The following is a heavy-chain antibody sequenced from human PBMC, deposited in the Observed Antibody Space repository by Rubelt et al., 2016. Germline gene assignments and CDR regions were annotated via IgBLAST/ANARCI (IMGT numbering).Heavy chain of an antibody. D-gene: IGHD4-17*01. V-gene: IGHV4-34*01. Sequence: GGGLVQPGGSLRLSCAASGFTFSSYSMNWVRQAPGKGLEWIGEIDFSGSTNYNPSLESRVTISVDTSKNQFSLKLSSVTAADSAVYYCARDVNGDGIYYYYYGMDVWGQGTTVTVSS. CDR1: GFTFSSYS. CDR2: IDFSGST. CDR3: ARDVNGDGIYYYYYGMDV. J-gene: IGHJ6*02.